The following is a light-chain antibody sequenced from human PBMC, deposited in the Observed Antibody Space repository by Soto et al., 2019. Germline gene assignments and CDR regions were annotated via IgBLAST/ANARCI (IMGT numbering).Light chain of an antibody. CDR3: SSYRSTDTPYV. Sequence: QSALTQPASVSGSPGQSITISCIGATSDVGDYNYVSWYQQHPGKAPKLMIYEVSNRPSGVSERFSGSKSGNTASLTISGLQAEDEADYYCSSYRSTDTPYVFGTGTQLTVL. CDR1: TSDVGDYNY. V-gene: IGLV2-14*01. CDR2: EVS. J-gene: IGLJ1*01.